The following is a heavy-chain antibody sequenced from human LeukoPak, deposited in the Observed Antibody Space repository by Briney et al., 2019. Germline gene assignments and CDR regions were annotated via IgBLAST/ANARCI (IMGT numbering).Heavy chain of an antibody. J-gene: IGHJ4*02. CDR2: IYYSGST. V-gene: IGHV4-59*01. Sequence: SETLSLTCTVSGGSISSYYWSWIRQPPGKGLEWIGYIYYSGSTNYNPSLKSRVTISVDTSKNQFSLKLSSVTAADTAVYYCARAVRGVIDYFDYWGQGTLVTVYS. CDR3: ARAVRGVIDYFDY. CDR1: GGSISSYY. D-gene: IGHD3-10*01.